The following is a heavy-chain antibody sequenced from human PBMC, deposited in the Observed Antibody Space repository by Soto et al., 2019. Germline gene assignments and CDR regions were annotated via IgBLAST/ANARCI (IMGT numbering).Heavy chain of an antibody. V-gene: IGHV1-69*13. Sequence: SVKVSCKASGGTFSSYAIDWVRQAPGQGLEWMGGIIPLFGTAKHAQKFQGRITITADESTRTAYMELRSLRSEDTAVYYCARGVHDDSSGYYYFYWGQGTLVTVSS. D-gene: IGHD3-22*01. CDR1: GGTFSSYA. CDR3: ARGVHDDSSGYYYFY. J-gene: IGHJ4*02. CDR2: IIPLFGTA.